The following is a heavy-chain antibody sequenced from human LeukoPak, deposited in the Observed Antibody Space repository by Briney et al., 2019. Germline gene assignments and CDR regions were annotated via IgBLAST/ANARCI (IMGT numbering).Heavy chain of an antibody. CDR1: GFTFRSYA. CDR3: AELGITMIGGV. D-gene: IGHD3-10*01. Sequence: GGALRLSCAASGFTFRSYAMNWVRQAPGKGLEWVSYISSSGSTIYYADSVKGRFTISRDNAKNSLYLQMNSLRAEDTAVYYCAELGITMIGGVWGKGTTVTISS. J-gene: IGHJ6*04. CDR2: ISSSGSTI. V-gene: IGHV3-48*03.